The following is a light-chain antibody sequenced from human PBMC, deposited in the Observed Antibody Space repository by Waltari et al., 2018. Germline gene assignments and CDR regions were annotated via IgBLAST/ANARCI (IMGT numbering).Light chain of an antibody. CDR1: SSNIGAGSD. V-gene: IGLV1-40*01. Sequence: QSVLTQPPSVSGAPGQRVTISCTGSSSNIGAGSDVHWYQHLPRTAPKLLIYDNYNRPSGVADRFSASNSGTSASLAITGLQAEDEADYYCQSYDSLSDSYVFGTGTKVTVL. CDR2: DNY. J-gene: IGLJ1*01. CDR3: QSYDSLSDSYV.